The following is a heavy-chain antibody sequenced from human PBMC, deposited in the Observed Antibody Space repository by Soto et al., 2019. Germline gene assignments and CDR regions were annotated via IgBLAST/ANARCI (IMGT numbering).Heavy chain of an antibody. V-gene: IGHV3-23*01. D-gene: IGHD3-9*01. CDR2: ISGSGGST. CDR3: AKGGYDILTGYYGDYYFDY. CDR1: GFTFSSYA. J-gene: IGHJ4*02. Sequence: GGSLRLSCAASGFTFSSYAMSWVRQAPGKGLKRVSAISGSGGSTYYADFVKGRFTISRDNSKNTLYLQMNSLRAEDTAVYYCAKGGYDILTGYYGDYYFDYWGQGTLVTVSS.